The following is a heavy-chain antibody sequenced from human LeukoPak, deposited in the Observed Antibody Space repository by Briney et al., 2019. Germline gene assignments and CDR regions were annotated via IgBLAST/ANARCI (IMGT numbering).Heavy chain of an antibody. J-gene: IGHJ4*02. CDR2: ISSSGSTI. CDR3: ARVGYCSTTSCYWRAFDY. V-gene: IGHV3-11*01. Sequence: GGSLRLSCAASGFTFSDYYMSWIRQAPGKGLEWVSYISSSGSTIYYADSVKGRFTISRDNAKNSLYLQMNSLRAEDTAVYYCARVGYCSTTSCYWRAFDYWGQGTLVTVSS. CDR1: GFTFSDYY. D-gene: IGHD2-2*01.